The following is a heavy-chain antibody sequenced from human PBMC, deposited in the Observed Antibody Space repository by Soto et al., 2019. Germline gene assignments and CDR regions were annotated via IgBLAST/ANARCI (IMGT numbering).Heavy chain of an antibody. J-gene: IGHJ4*02. V-gene: IGHV4-30-2*01. CDR1: GYSFSRDWYS. CDR2: ICHSEST. D-gene: IGHD1-20*01. CDR3: ARESDNVDY. Sequence: TLSLTCTVSGYSFSRDWYSWGWLRPPPGRGLEGIGYICHSESTYYPPSLKSRVTISVERSKNPFSLKLSSVTAADTAVYSCARESDNVDYWGQGTLVTVSS.